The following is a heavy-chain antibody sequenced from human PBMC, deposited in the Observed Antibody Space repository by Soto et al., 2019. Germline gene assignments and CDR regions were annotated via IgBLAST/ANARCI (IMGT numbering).Heavy chain of an antibody. D-gene: IGHD1-7*01. J-gene: IGHJ5*02. CDR1: GDSVSSGDYY. CDR2: TYYSGST. Sequence: QVQLQESGPGLVQPSETLSLTCTVSGDSVSSGDYYWSWLRQPPGKGLEWIGYTYYSGSTTYHPSLKSRVTISLDKSKNQFSLNLSSVTAADTAVYYCASYNWNYWFDPWGQGTLVTVSS. CDR3: ASYNWNYWFDP. V-gene: IGHV4-61*08.